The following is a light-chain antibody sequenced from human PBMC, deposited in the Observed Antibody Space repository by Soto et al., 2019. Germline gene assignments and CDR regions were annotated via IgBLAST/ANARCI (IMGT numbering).Light chain of an antibody. CDR2: DSD. V-gene: IGLV1-51*01. J-gene: IGLJ1*01. CDR3: GTWESRLSAGV. Sequence: QSVLTQPPSVSAAPGQMVTISCSGSSSNIGDHYVSWYQHLPGTAPKLLIYDSDKRPSGIPDRFSGSKSGTSATLGSTGLQTGDEADDYCGTWESRLSAGVFGTGTKLTVL. CDR1: SSNIGDHY.